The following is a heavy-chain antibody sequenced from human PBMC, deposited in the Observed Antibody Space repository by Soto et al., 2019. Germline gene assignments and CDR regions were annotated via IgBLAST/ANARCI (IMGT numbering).Heavy chain of an antibody. Sequence: QVQLQESGPGLVKPSGTLSLTCAVSSGSISSSNWWSWVRQPPGKGLEWIGAIYHSGSTNYNPSLKSLVTISVDKSKIQSSLKLSSVTAADTAVDYCARSGSYGTEYYYMDVGGKGTTVTVSS. CDR1: SGSISSSNW. V-gene: IGHV4-4*02. CDR2: IYHSGST. D-gene: IGHD1-26*01. CDR3: ARSGSYGTEYYYMDV. J-gene: IGHJ6*03.